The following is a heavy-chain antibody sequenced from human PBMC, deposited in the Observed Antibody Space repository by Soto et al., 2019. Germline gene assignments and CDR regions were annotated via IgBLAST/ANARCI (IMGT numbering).Heavy chain of an antibody. D-gene: IGHD6-13*01. CDR1: GFTFSYYG. Sequence: QVQLVESGGGVVHPGRSLRLSCAASGFTFSYYGMHWVRQAPGKGLEWVAVISYDGSNKYYADSVKGRFTISRDNSKNTLYLQMNSLRAEDTAVYYCAKGLGIAAAGTMGYWGQGTLVTVSS. J-gene: IGHJ4*02. CDR2: ISYDGSNK. CDR3: AKGLGIAAAGTMGY. V-gene: IGHV3-30*18.